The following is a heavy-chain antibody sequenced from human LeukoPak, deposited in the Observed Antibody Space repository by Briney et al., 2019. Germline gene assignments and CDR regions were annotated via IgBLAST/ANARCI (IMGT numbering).Heavy chain of an antibody. J-gene: IGHJ4*02. CDR3: ASGAYGDYVYYFDY. CDR2: IYYSGST. D-gene: IGHD4-17*01. CDR1: GGSISSYY. V-gene: IGHV4-59*01. Sequence: SETLSLTCTVSGGSISSYYWSWIRQPPGKGLEWIGYIYYSGSTNYNPSPKSRVTISVDTSKNQFSLKLSSVTAADTAVYYCASGAYGDYVYYFDYWGQGTLVTVSS.